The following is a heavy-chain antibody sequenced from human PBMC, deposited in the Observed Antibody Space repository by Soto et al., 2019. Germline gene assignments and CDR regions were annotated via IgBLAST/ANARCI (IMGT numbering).Heavy chain of an antibody. J-gene: IGHJ4*02. Sequence: QVQLQQWGAGLLKPSETLSLTCAVYGESFSGYYWSRIRQPPGKGLEWIGEINNSGSTNYNPSLKSRVTISVDTSKNQFSLKLSSVTAADTAVYYCARSYGSSWYMTFDYWGQGTLVTVSS. D-gene: IGHD6-13*01. CDR3: ARSYGSSWYMTFDY. CDR2: INNSGST. V-gene: IGHV4-34*01. CDR1: GESFSGYY.